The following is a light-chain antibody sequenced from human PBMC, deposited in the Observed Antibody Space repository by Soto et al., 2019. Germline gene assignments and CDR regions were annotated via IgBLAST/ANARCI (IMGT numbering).Light chain of an antibody. CDR3: QQYDSSWT. CDR1: QSISSTF. Sequence: EIVLTQSPGTLSLSPGERATLSCRASQSISSTFLAWYQHKPGQAPRVLIYGTSRRASGIPDRFSGGGSGTEFSLTISGLEPEDSAVYYWQQYDSSWTFGQGNKVEVK. CDR2: GTS. J-gene: IGKJ1*01. V-gene: IGKV3-20*01.